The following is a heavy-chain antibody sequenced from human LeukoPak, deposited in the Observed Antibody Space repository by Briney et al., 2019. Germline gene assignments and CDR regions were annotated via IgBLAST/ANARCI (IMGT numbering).Heavy chain of an antibody. D-gene: IGHD3-22*01. V-gene: IGHV1-2*02. CDR1: GYTFTCYY. CDR3: AREISGYSDY. CDR2: INANSGDT. Sequence: GASVTVSCKSSGYTFTCYYMHWVRQAPGQGLEWMGWINANSGDTKYAQKFQGRVTMTRDTSISTAYMELSRLRSDDTAMYYCAREISGYSDYWGQGTLVTVSS. J-gene: IGHJ4*02.